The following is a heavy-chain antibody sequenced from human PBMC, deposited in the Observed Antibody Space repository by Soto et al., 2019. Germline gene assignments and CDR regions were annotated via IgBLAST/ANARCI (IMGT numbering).Heavy chain of an antibody. J-gene: IGHJ4*02. Sequence: PGGSLRLSCAASTSTFSNYAMTWVRQAPGKGLEWVSAISGSGSSTHYADSVKGRFFISRDNSKNTLYVQMHRLRVEDTAVYYCAQGGYGSGWHLALEDWGQGTLVTVSS. V-gene: IGHV3-23*01. CDR2: ISGSGSST. CDR1: TSTFSNYA. CDR3: AQGGYGSGWHLALED. D-gene: IGHD6-19*01.